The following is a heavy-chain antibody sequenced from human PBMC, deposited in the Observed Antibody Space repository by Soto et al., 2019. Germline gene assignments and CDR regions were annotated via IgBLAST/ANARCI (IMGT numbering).Heavy chain of an antibody. Sequence: EVQLVESGGGLVQPGVSLRLSCAASGFTLSTYSINWVRQAPGKGLDWVSYISSSGSTIYYADSVKGRFTISRDKPKNSVFLQMNSLRDEDTAVYYCARAEDDFWSWDYYYGMDVWGQGTTVTVSS. CDR1: GFTLSTYS. V-gene: IGHV3-48*02. CDR3: ARAEDDFWSWDYYYGMDV. CDR2: ISSSGSTI. J-gene: IGHJ6*02. D-gene: IGHD3-3*01.